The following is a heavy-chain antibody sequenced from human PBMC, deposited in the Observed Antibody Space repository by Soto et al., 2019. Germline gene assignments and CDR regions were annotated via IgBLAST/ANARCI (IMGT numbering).Heavy chain of an antibody. CDR1: GGSFSGYY. V-gene: IGHV4-34*01. D-gene: IGHD6-13*01. J-gene: IGHJ6*03. CDR3: SIGARRRGGAAAGTYYYMDV. Sequence: PSETLSLTCAVYGGSFSGYYWSWIRQPPGKGLEWNGENNHSGSTNYNPSNKRRITITVDTSKNQLSMKLSFVTAADTVVFYCSIGARRRGGAAAGTYYYMDVWGKGTTVTVSS. CDR2: NNHSGST.